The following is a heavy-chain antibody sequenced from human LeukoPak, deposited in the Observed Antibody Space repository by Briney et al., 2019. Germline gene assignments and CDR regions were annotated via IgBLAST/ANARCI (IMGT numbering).Heavy chain of an antibody. CDR2: INRNGNT. D-gene: IGHD3-22*01. CDR1: GGSFTGYY. V-gene: IGHV4-34*01. Sequence: SETLSLTCAVYGGSFTGYYWSWIRQPPGRGVDWIGEINRNGNTNYNPSLKSRVTMSVDTSKKQFSLNLSAVTAADTAVYYCARIVPPYYYDTTALKGYFDLWVRGTLVTVSS. J-gene: IGHJ2*01. CDR3: ARIVPPYYYDTTALKGYFDL.